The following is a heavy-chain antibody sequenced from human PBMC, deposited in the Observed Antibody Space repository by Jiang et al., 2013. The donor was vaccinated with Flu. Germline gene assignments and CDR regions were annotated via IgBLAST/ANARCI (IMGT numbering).Heavy chain of an antibody. CDR3: ASRPRGGGVDY. D-gene: IGHD2-21*01. Sequence: KPSETLSLTCTVSGGSVSSGSYYWSWIRQPPGKGLEWIGYIYYSGSTNYNPSLKSRVTISVDTSKNRFSLKLSSVTAADTAVYYCASRPRGGGVDYWGQGTLVTVSS. CDR1: GGSVSSGSYY. J-gene: IGHJ4*02. CDR2: IYYSGST. V-gene: IGHV4-61*01.